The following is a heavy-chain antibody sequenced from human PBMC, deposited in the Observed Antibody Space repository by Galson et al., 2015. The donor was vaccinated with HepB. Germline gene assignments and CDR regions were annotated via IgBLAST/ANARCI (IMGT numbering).Heavy chain of an antibody. CDR2: IYSGGST. CDR3: ARVRITMVPEYYFYY. CDR1: GFTASSNY. D-gene: IGHD3-10*01. V-gene: IGHV3-53*01. J-gene: IGHJ4*02. Sequence: SLRLSCAASGFTASSNYMSWVRQAPGKGLEWVSVIYSGGSTYYADSVKGRFTISRDNSKNTLYLQMNSLRAEDTAVYYCARVRITMVPEYYFYYWGQGTLVTVSS.